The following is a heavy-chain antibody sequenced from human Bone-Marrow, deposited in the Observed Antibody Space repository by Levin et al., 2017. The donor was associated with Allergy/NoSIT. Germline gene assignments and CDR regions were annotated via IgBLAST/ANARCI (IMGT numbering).Heavy chain of an antibody. D-gene: IGHD3-22*01. CDR3: ARLPQVRPPA. CDR2: INYSGSS. J-gene: IGHJ5*02. CDR1: GGSISSYY. V-gene: IGHV4-59*08. Sequence: SQTLSLTCTVSGGSISSYYWSWIRQPPGKGLGWIGSINYSGSSNYNPSLKSRVTISVDTSKSQISLKLSSVTAADTAVYYCARLPQVRPPAWGPGTLVTVSS.